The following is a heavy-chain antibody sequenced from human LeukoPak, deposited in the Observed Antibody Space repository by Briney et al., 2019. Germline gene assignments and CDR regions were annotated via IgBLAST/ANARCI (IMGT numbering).Heavy chain of an antibody. CDR1: GFTFSSYS. D-gene: IGHD3-3*01. V-gene: IGHV3-30*02. Sequence: PGGSLRLSXAASGFTFSSYSMHWVRQAPGKGLGWVAFIRYEGRNKYYEAYVKGRFTSSSDNSTSQLHQQMNSLRAEDTTVYYCAKEKYTALITIIGVVGSDYWGQGTLVTVSS. J-gene: IGHJ4*02. CDR2: IRYEGRNK. CDR3: AKEKYTALITIIGVVGSDY.